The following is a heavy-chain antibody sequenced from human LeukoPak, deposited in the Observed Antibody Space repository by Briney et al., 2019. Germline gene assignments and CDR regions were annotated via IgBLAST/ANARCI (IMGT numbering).Heavy chain of an antibody. D-gene: IGHD4-23*01. J-gene: IGHJ3*02. CDR3: ARAGTPYDYGGPRDAFDI. CDR2: ISVYNGNT. CDR1: AYTFTIYG. Sequence: GASVTVSLTSSAYTFTIYGISWVRQAPGQGREWMGWISVYNGNTNYAQKLQGRVTMTTHTSTSTAYMELRSLRSDDTAVYYCARAGTPYDYGGPRDAFDIWGQGTMVTVSS. V-gene: IGHV1-18*01.